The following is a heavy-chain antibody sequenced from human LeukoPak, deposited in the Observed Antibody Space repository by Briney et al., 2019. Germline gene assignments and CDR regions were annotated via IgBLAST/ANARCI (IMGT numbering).Heavy chain of an antibody. D-gene: IGHD5-12*01. V-gene: IGHV4-59*11. CDR2: IYYSGST. Sequence: SETLSLTCTVSGGSISSHYWSWIRQPPGEGLEWIGYIYYSGSTNYNPSLKSRVTISVDTSKNQFSLKLSSVTAADTAVYYCARGWGDSGYDWSPFQHWGQGTLVTVSS. CDR1: GGSISSHY. J-gene: IGHJ1*01. CDR3: ARGWGDSGYDWSPFQH.